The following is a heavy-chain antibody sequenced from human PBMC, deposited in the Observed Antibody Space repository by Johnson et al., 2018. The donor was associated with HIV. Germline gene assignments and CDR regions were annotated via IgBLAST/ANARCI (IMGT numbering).Heavy chain of an antibody. J-gene: IGHJ3*02. CDR3: ARDRGYWDAFDI. CDR2: INWNGGSA. D-gene: IGHD3-22*01. V-gene: IGHV3-20*04. CDR1: GFTFDDYG. Sequence: VQLVESGGGLVQPGGSLRLSCAASGFTFDDYGMSWVRQAPGTGLEWVSGINWNGGSAGYADSVKGRFTISRDNAKNSLYLQMNSLRAEDTAVYYCARDRGYWDAFDIWGQGTMVTVSS.